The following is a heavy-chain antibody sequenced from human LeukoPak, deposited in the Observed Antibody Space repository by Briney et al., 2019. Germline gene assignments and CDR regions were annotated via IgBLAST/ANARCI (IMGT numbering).Heavy chain of an antibody. CDR3: ARHPGKYFQH. Sequence: SETLSLTCAVYGGSFSGYYWSWIRQPPGKGLEWIGEINHSGSINYNPSLKSRVTISVDTSKNQFSLKLSSVTAADTAVYYCARHPGKYFQHWGQGTLVTVSS. CDR2: INHSGSI. J-gene: IGHJ1*01. V-gene: IGHV4-34*01. CDR1: GGSFSGYY. D-gene: IGHD1-26*01.